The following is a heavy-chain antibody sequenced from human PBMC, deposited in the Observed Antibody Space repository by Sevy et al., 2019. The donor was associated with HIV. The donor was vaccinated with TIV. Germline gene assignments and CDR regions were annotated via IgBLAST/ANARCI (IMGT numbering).Heavy chain of an antibody. D-gene: IGHD3-22*01. J-gene: IGHJ4*02. V-gene: IGHV3-21*01. CDR2: ISSGSSYI. CDR3: ARSLDYYDSSGANDY. Sequence: GGSLRLSCAASGFTFSYYTMRWVRQAPGKGLEWVSSISSGSSYISYGESVKGRFTISRDNAKNSLFLQMNSLRAEDTAVYYCARSLDYYDSSGANDYWGQGTLVTVSS. CDR1: GFTFSYYT.